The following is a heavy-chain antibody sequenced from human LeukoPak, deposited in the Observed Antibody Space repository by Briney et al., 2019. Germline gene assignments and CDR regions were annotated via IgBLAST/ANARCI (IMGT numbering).Heavy chain of an antibody. CDR1: GFTFSTYW. V-gene: IGHV3-7*01. J-gene: IGHJ5*02. D-gene: IGHD2-2*01. CDR3: AIGSIVVVPAAKRFDP. Sequence: GGPLRLSCAASGFTFSTYWMSWVRQAPGKGLYWVANINRDGSEKYYGDSVKGRFTISRDNAENSLFLQMNSLRVDDTAVYYCAIGSIVVVPAAKRFDPWGQGTLVTVSS. CDR2: INRDGSEK.